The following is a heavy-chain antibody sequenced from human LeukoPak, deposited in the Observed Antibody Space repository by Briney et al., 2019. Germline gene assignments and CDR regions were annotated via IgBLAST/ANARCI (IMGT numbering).Heavy chain of an antibody. V-gene: IGHV1-69*13. D-gene: IGHD2-21*02. J-gene: IGHJ4*02. CDR3: AGMPRLGDAKFFDY. CDR1: GGTFSSHA. CDR2: ITPLFGTA. Sequence: ASVKVSCKASGGTFSSHAITWVRQAPGQGLEWMGGITPLFGTANYAQKFQGRVTITADEYTNTAYMELSSLRSDDTAVYFCAGMPRLGDAKFFDYWGQGTLVTVSS.